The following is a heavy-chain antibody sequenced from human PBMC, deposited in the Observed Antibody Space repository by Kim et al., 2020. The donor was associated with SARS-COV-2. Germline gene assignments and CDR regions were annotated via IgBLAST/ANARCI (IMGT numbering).Heavy chain of an antibody. J-gene: IGHJ4*02. D-gene: IGHD1-1*01. V-gene: IGHV3-74*01. CDR3: ARRQFTSGWYYFYN. Sequence: GGSLRLSCAASGFTFSSHWMHWVRQAPGKGLVWVSRINSDGSTISYAVSVKGRFTISRDNAKNTLYLQMNSLRAEDTAVYYCARRQFTSGWYYFYNWGKG. CDR2: INSDGSTI. CDR1: GFTFSSHW.